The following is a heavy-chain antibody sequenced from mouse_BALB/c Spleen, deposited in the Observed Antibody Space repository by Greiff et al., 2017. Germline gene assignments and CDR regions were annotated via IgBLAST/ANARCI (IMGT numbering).Heavy chain of an antibody. J-gene: IGHJ4*01. CDR3: ARYDGEYAMDY. D-gene: IGHD2-12*01. CDR1: GYAFSSYW. V-gene: IGHV1-80*01. Sequence: QVQLKESGAELVRPGSSVKISCKASGYAFSSYWMNWVKQRPGQGLEWIGQIYPGDGDTNYNGKFKGKATLTADKSSSTAYMQLSSLTSEDSAVYFCARYDGEYAMDYWGQGTSVTVSS. CDR2: IYPGDGDT.